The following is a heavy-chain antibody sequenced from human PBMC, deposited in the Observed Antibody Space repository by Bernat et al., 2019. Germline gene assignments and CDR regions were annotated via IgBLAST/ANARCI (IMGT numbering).Heavy chain of an antibody. CDR1: GFSLSTSGVG. CDR3: AHRDLLWFGESPAHWFDP. J-gene: IGHJ5*02. V-gene: IGHV2-5*02. CDR2: IYWDDDK. Sequence: QITLKESGPTLVKPTQTLTLTCTFSGFSLSTSGVGVGWIRQPPGKALEWLALIYWDDDKRYSPSLKSRLTITKDTSKNQVVLTMTNMDPVDTATYYCAHRDLLWFGESPAHWFDPWGQGTLVTVSS. D-gene: IGHD3-10*01.